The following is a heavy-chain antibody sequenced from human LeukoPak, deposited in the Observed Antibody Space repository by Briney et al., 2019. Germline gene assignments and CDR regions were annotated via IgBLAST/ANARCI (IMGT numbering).Heavy chain of an antibody. V-gene: IGHV1-69*13. CDR3: ARGLLSLYSSSWSAPFDY. D-gene: IGHD6-13*01. CDR1: GGTFSSYA. CDR2: IIPIFGTA. J-gene: IGHJ4*02. Sequence: ASVKVSCKASGGTFSSYAISWVRQAPGQGLEWMGGIIPIFGTANYAQKFQGRVTIAADESTSTAYMELSSLRSEDTAVYYCARGLLSLYSSSWSAPFDYWGQGTLVTVSS.